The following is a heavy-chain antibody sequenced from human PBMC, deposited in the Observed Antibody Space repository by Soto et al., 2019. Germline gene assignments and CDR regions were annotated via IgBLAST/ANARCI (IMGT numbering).Heavy chain of an antibody. V-gene: IGHV4-59*08. CDR1: GGSINSHY. D-gene: IGHD3-22*01. CDR2: IYYSVTT. J-gene: IGHJ3*01. CDR3: ARLRYNYDSSGYRTWGACYYDV. Sequence: QVQLQESGPGLVKPSETLSLTCNVSGGSINSHYWSWIRQPPGKGLEWIGYIYYSVTTNSNPAPKSRVAISVDTSVNQSALGPSSVTAADTAVYYCARLRYNYDSSGYRTWGACYYDVWG.